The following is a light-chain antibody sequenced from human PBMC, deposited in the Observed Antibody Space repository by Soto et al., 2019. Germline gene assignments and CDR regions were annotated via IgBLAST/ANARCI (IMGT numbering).Light chain of an antibody. CDR2: DAS. J-gene: IGKJ5*01. CDR3: QQRSNWPIT. Sequence: DIVLTQSPGTLSLSPGERATLSCRASQSVSSNLAWYQQKPGQAPRLLIYDASNRATGIPARFSGSGSGTDFTLTISSLEPEDFAVYYCQQRSNWPITFGQGTRLEIK. V-gene: IGKV3-11*01. CDR1: QSVSSN.